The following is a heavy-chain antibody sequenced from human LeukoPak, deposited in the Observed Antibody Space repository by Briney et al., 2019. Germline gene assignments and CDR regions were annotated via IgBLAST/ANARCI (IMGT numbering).Heavy chain of an antibody. Sequence: SETLSLTCAVSGYSISGGYYWGWIRQPPVKGLEWIGSIYHSGSTYYNPSLKSRVTISVDTSKNQFSLKLRSVTAADTAVYYCARLGYYYGSGSYYTPVYYYYYMDVWGKGNTVTVSS. CDR3: ARLGYYYGSGSYYTPVYYYYYMDV. V-gene: IGHV4-38-2*01. J-gene: IGHJ6*03. CDR1: GYSISGGYY. D-gene: IGHD3-10*01. CDR2: IYHSGST.